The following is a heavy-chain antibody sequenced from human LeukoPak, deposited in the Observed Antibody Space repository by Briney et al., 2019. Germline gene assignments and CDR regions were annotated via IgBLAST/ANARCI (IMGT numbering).Heavy chain of an antibody. CDR3: ARDGRYCSGGSCYSGRYYYYYGMDV. D-gene: IGHD2-15*01. CDR1: GFTFSNAW. V-gene: IGHV3-15*01. Sequence: GGSLRLSCAASGFTFSNAWMSWVRQAPGKGLEWVGRIKSKTDGGTTDYAAPVKGRFTISRDNSKNTLYLQMNSLRAEDTAVYYCARDGRYCSGGSCYSGRYYYYYGMDVWGQGTTVTVSS. CDR2: IKSKTDGGTT. J-gene: IGHJ6*02.